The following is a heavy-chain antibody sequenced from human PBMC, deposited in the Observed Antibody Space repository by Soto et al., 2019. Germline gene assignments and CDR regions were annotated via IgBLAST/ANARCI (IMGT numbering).Heavy chain of an antibody. J-gene: IGHJ4*02. D-gene: IGHD3-3*02. CDR3: TASADDTFLDH. CDR2: IRNKANNYAT. CDR1: GFTFSGSA. Sequence: GGSLRLSCSASGFTFSGSAMHWVRQASGKGLEWVGCIRNKANNYATAYAASVKGRFTISRDDSKNTAFLQMNSLKTEDTAVYYCTASADDTFLDHWAQGSLVTVSS. V-gene: IGHV3-73*01.